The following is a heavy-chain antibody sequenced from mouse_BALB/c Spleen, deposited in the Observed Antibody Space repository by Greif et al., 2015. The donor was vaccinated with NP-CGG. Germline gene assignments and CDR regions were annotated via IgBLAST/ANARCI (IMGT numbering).Heavy chain of an antibody. CDR3: ARGGLRGDMDY. J-gene: IGHJ4*01. CDR1: GFTFSSYY. D-gene: IGHD2-2*01. Sequence: EVKLMESGGGLVKLGGSLKLSCAASGFTFSSYYMSWVRQTPEKRLELVAAINSNGGSTYYPDTVKGRFTISRDNAKNTLYLQMSSLKSEDTALYYCARGGLRGDMDYWGQGTSVTVSS. V-gene: IGHV5-6-2*01. CDR2: INSNGGST.